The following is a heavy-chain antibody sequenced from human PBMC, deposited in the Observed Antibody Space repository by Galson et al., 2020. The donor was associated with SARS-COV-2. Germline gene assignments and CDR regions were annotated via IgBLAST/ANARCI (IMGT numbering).Heavy chain of an antibody. D-gene: IGHD5-18*01. V-gene: IGHV3-33*01. Sequence: GGSLRLSCAASGFTFSSYGMHWVRQAPGKGLEWVAVIWYDGSNKYYADSVKGRFTISRDNSKNTLYLQMNSRRAEDTAVYYCAREVQLWSYGMDVWGQGTTVTVSS. CDR1: GFTFSSYG. CDR3: AREVQLWSYGMDV. J-gene: IGHJ6*02. CDR2: IWYDGSNK.